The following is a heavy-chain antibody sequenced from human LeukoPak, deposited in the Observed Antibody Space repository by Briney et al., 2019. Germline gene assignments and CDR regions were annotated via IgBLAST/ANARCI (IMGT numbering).Heavy chain of an antibody. CDR2: ITASGTAM. J-gene: IGHJ4*02. V-gene: IGHV3-48*02. D-gene: IGHD1-26*01. Sequence: GGSLRLSCAASGFTFSSYSMNWVRQAPGKGLEWVSHITASGTAMFYADSVKGRFTISRNNAKNSLYLQMNSLRDEDTAVYYCASSGSYRFDYWGQGTLVTVSS. CDR1: GFTFSSYS. CDR3: ASSGSYRFDY.